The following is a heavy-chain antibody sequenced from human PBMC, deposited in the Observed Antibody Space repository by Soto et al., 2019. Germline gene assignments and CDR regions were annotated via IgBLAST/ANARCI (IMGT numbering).Heavy chain of an antibody. J-gene: IGHJ4*02. D-gene: IGHD6-13*01. Sequence: PGGSLRLSCAASGFTFNAAWMSWVRQAPGKGLEWVGRIKSKTDGGTTDFAAPVKGRFTISRDDSKSTVYLQMNSLKIEDTAVYYCTTGLAAAGTNYWGQGTLVTVSS. CDR3: TTGLAAAGTNY. CDR2: IKSKTDGGTT. CDR1: GFTFNAAW. V-gene: IGHV3-15*01.